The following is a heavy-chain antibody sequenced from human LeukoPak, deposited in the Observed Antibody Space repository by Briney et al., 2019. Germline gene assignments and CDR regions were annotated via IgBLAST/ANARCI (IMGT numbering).Heavy chain of an antibody. CDR1: GYTFTGYY. CDR2: INPNSGGT. J-gene: IGHJ5*02. CDR3: ARDESGGAGFDP. D-gene: IGHD1-26*01. V-gene: IGHV1-2*02. Sequence: GASVKVSCKASGYTFTGYYMHWVRQAPGQGLEWMGWINPNSGGTNYAQKFQGRVTMTSDTSISTAYMELSRLRSDDTAVYYCARDESGGAGFDPWGQGTLVTVSS.